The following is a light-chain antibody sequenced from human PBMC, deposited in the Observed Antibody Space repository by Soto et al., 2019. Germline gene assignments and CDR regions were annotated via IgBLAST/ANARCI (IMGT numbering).Light chain of an antibody. CDR2: AAS. CDR3: QHLNSYPPA. J-gene: IGKJ5*01. CDR1: QSISSY. Sequence: DIQMTQSPSSLSASVGDRVTITCRASQSISSYLNWYQQKPGKAPKLLMYAASSLQSGVPTRFGGSGSGTDFTLTISSLQPEDFATYYCQHLNSYPPAFGQGTRLEI. V-gene: IGKV1-39*01.